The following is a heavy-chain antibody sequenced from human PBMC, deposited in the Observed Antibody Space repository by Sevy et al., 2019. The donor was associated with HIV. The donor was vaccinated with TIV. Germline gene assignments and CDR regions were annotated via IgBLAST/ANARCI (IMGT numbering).Heavy chain of an antibody. V-gene: IGHV3-30*02. Sequence: GGSLRLSCAASGFTFSSYGMHWVRQAPGKGLEWVAFIQFDGGNKHYRDSVKGRFIISRDNSKNTPYLQMNSLSVEDTAVYYCAKDPLISLGADLFDYWGQGTLVTVSS. D-gene: IGHD3-16*01. CDR3: AKDPLISLGADLFDY. CDR2: IQFDGGNK. CDR1: GFTFSSYG. J-gene: IGHJ4*02.